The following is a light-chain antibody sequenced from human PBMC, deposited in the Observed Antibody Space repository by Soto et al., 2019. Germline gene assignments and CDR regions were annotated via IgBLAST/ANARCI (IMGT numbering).Light chain of an antibody. V-gene: IGLV1-44*01. CDR3: AAWDDSLLVV. CDR2: TTD. Sequence: QAVVTQPPSASGTPGQTVTISCSGTSSNIGSHTVNWYQHLPGTAPRLLIYTTDQRPSGVPDRFSGSVSGTSASLAISGLQSEDEADYYCAAWDDSLLVVFGGGTKVTVL. CDR1: SSNIGSHT. J-gene: IGLJ2*01.